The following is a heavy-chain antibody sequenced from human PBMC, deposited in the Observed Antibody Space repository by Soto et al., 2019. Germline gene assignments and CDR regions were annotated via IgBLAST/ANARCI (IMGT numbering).Heavy chain of an antibody. D-gene: IGHD3-10*01. Sequence: SETLSLTCTVSGGSISSGGYYWSWIRQHPGKGLEWIGYIYYSGSTYYNPSLKSRVTISVDTSKNQFSLKLSSVTAADTAVYYCARIPRHGSGSYYNAYEQHFDYWGQGTLVTVSS. J-gene: IGHJ4*02. CDR2: IYYSGST. CDR1: GGSISSGGYY. CDR3: ARIPRHGSGSYYNAYEQHFDY. V-gene: IGHV4-31*03.